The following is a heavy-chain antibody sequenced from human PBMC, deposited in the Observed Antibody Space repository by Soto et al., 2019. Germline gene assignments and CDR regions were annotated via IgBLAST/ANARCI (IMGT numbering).Heavy chain of an antibody. CDR3: ARREGDDILKGIYGMDV. CDR1: GFTFSSYS. CDR2: ISSSSSTI. J-gene: IGHJ6*02. V-gene: IGHV3-48*02. Sequence: PGGSLRLSCAASGFTFSSYSMNWVRQAPGKGLEWVSYISSSSSTIYYADSVKGRFTISRDNAENSLYLQMNSLRDEDTAVYYCARREGDDILKGIYGMDVWGQGTTVTVSS. D-gene: IGHD3-9*01.